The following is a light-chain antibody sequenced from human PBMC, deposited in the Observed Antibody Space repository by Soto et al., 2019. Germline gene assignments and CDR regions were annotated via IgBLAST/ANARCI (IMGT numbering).Light chain of an antibody. CDR3: QQYNNWPVT. CDR1: QSVSRY. J-gene: IGKJ1*01. V-gene: IGKV3-15*01. CDR2: GAS. Sequence: EIVMTQSPATLSLSPGEGATLSSRASQSVSRYLAWYQQRPGQAPRLLIYGASTRATGIPARLSGSGYGTEFTITISSMQSEDFAVYYCQQYNNWPVTFGHGTKVDIK.